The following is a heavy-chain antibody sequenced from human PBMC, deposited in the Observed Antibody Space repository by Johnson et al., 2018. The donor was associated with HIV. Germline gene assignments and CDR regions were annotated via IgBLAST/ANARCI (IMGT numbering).Heavy chain of an antibody. Sequence: QVQLVESGGGVVQSGRSLRLACTASGFTFSTYGMHWVRQAPGKGLEWVAVISYDGSNKYYADSVKDRFTISRDNAKNSLYLQMNSLRDEDTAVYYCARDLRPPTRTFDLWGQGTMVTVSS. V-gene: IGHV3-30*19. D-gene: IGHD5/OR15-5a*01. CDR1: GFTFSTYG. CDR3: ARDLRPPTRTFDL. J-gene: IGHJ3*01. CDR2: ISYDGSNK.